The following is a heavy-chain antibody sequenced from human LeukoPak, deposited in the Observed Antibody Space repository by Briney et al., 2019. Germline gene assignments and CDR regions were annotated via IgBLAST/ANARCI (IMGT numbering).Heavy chain of an antibody. CDR2: IYYSGST. CDR1: GGSISSYY. V-gene: IGHV4-59*01. Sequence: SETLSLTCTVSGGSISSYYWSWIRQPPGKGLEWIGYIYYSGSTNYNPSLKRRVTISVEKSKNQFSLKLSSVTAADTAVYYCARSRRVSNWFDPWGQGTLVTVSS. J-gene: IGHJ5*02. CDR3: ARSRRVSNWFDP.